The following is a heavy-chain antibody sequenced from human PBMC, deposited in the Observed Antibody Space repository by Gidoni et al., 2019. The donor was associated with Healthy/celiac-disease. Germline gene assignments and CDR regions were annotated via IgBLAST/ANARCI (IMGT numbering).Heavy chain of an antibody. J-gene: IGHJ3*02. Sequence: QLQLQESGPGLVKPSETLSLTCTVSGGSISSRSYYWGWIRQPPGKGLEWIGSIYYSGSTYYNPSLKSRVTISVDTSKNQFSLKLSSVTAADTAVYYCARRSHVVRGVITNGAFDIWGQGTMVTVSS. CDR2: IYYSGST. CDR1: GGSISSRSYY. CDR3: ARRSHVVRGVITNGAFDI. D-gene: IGHD3-10*01. V-gene: IGHV4-39*01.